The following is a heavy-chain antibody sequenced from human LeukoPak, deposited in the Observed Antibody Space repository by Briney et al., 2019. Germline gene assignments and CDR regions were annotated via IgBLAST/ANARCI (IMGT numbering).Heavy chain of an antibody. J-gene: IGHJ6*02. Sequence: GGSLRLSCSASGVPFSSDAMYWVCQAPGKGLEYVSAISDSGGSTYYADSVKGRFTISRDNSKNTLYLQMSSLRAEDTAVYFCVRVYRFGPYVTAVWGQGTTVTVSS. D-gene: IGHD2-2*02. CDR2: ISDSGGST. CDR1: GVPFSSDA. CDR3: VRVYRFGPYVTAV. V-gene: IGHV3-64D*09.